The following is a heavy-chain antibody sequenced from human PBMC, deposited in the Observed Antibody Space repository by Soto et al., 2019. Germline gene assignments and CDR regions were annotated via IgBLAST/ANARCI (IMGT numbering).Heavy chain of an antibody. Sequence: GASVKVSCKASGYTFASYDINWVRQATGQGLEWMGWMNPNSGNTGYAQKFQGRVTMTRNTSISTAYMELSSLRSEDTAVYYCARGQGVYYYGSGSQTSQYYMDVWAKGTTVTVSS. CDR1: GYTFASYD. J-gene: IGHJ6*03. CDR2: MNPNSGNT. CDR3: ARGQGVYYYGSGSQTSQYYMDV. D-gene: IGHD3-10*01. V-gene: IGHV1-8*01.